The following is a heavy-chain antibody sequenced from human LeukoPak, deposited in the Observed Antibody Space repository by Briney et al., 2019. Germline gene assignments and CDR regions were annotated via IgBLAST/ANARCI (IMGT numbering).Heavy chain of an antibody. Sequence: SETLSLTCTVSGGSISSYYWSWIRQPPGKGLEWIGYIYYSGSTNYNPSLKSRVTISVDTSKNQFSLKLSSVTAADTAGYYSARGKVGAYYYMDVWGKGTTVTVSS. D-gene: IGHD1-26*01. CDR1: GGSISSYY. CDR3: ARGKVGAYYYMDV. J-gene: IGHJ6*03. CDR2: IYYSGST. V-gene: IGHV4-59*01.